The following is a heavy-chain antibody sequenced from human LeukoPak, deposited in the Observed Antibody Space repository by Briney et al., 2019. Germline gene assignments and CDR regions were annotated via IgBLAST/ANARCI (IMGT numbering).Heavy chain of an antibody. CDR2: IYTSGST. CDR1: GGSISSYY. Sequence: PSETLSLTCTVSGGSISSYYWSWIRQPAGKGLEWIGRIYTSGSTNYNPSLKSRVTISVDKSKNQFSLKLSSVTAAETAVYYCASRSPLSVVVPAANYYYMDVWGKGTTVTVTS. J-gene: IGHJ6*03. D-gene: IGHD2-2*01. CDR3: ASRSPLSVVVPAANYYYMDV. V-gene: IGHV4-4*07.